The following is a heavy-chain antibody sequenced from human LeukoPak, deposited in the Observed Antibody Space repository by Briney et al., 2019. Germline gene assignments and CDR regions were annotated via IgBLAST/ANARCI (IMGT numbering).Heavy chain of an antibody. Sequence: PGGSLRLSCAASGFIFSSYAMSWVRQAPGKGLEWVSAISGSGGRTYYADSVKGRFTISRDNSKNTLYLQMNSLRAEDTAVYYCAKDRRFDGSGSYPKYYYGMDVWGQGTTVTVSS. CDR2: ISGSGGRT. D-gene: IGHD3-10*01. CDR1: GFIFSSYA. V-gene: IGHV3-23*01. CDR3: AKDRRFDGSGSYPKYYYGMDV. J-gene: IGHJ6*02.